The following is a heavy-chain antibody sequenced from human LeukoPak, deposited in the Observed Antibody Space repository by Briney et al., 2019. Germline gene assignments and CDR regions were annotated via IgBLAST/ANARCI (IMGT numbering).Heavy chain of an antibody. V-gene: IGHV4-34*01. CDR1: GGSFSGYY. CDR3: ARGALARMVRGVYDY. J-gene: IGHJ4*02. Sequence: SETLSLTCAVYGGSFSGYYWSWIRQPPGKGLEWIGEINHSGSTNYNPSLKSRVTISVDTSKNQFSLKLSSVTAADTAVYYCARGALARMVRGVYDYWGQGTLVTVSS. D-gene: IGHD3-10*01. CDR2: INHSGST.